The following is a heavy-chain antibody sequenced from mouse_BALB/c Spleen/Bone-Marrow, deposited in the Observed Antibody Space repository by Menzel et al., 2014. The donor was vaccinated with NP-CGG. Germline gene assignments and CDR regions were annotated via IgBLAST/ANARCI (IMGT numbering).Heavy chain of an antibody. V-gene: IGHV1-14*01. CDR2: INPYNDDS. Sequence: EVKLMESGPELVKPGASVKMSCKASGYTFTTYVMHWVKQKPGQGLEWIGYINPYNDDSKYNEKFKGKATLTSDKSSSTAYMGLSSLTSEDSAVYYCARDYYGSTSFAYWGQGTLVTVSA. CDR3: ARDYYGSTSFAY. J-gene: IGHJ3*01. CDR1: GYTFTTYV. D-gene: IGHD1-1*01.